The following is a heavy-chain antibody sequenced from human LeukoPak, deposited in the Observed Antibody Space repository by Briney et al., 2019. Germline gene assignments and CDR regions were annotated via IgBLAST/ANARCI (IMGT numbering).Heavy chain of an antibody. J-gene: IGHJ5*02. V-gene: IGHV3-21*01. CDR2: ISSSSSYI. CDR3: ARGERSGSLVDP. D-gene: IGHD3-3*01. CDR1: GFTFTSYS. Sequence: GGSLRLSCAASGFTFTSYSMNWVRQAPGKGLEWVSSISSSSSYIYYADSVKGRLTISRDNAKDSLYLQMNSLRAEDTAVYYCARGERSGSLVDPWGQGTLVTVSS.